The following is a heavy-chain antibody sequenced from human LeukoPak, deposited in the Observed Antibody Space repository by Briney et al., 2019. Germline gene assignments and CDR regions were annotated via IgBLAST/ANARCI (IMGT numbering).Heavy chain of an antibody. Sequence: PSETLSLTCTVSGGSISSYHWIWIRQPPGKGLEWIGYINDSGSTNYNPSLKSRVTISGDTSKNQFSLKLSSVTAADTAVFYCARGASCDTDAFDIWGQGTMVTVSS. CDR1: GGSISSYH. J-gene: IGHJ3*02. V-gene: IGHV4-59*01. D-gene: IGHD2-2*01. CDR2: INDSGST. CDR3: ARGASCDTDAFDI.